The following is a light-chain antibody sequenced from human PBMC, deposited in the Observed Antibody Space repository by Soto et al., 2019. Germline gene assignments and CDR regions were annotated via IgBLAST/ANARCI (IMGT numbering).Light chain of an antibody. CDR2: EVN. V-gene: IGLV2-8*01. J-gene: IGLJ2*01. CDR3: SSYTTSTTRII. CDR1: SSDVGNYDS. Sequence: QSALTQPPSASGSPGQSVTISCTGTSSDVGNYDSVSWYQHHPGKAPQAVIYEVNKRPSGVPDRFSGSKSGNTASLTISGLQAEDEADYYCSSYTTSTTRIIFGGGTKLTVL.